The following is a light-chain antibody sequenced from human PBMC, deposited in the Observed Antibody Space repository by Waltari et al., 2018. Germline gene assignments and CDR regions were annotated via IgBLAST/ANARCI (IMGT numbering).Light chain of an antibody. CDR3: QQSSSTPPWT. V-gene: IGKV1-39*01. Sequence: DIQMTQSPSSLSASVGDRVTITCRASQSISSYLNWYQQKPGKAPKLLIYGASSLQSGVPSRCSGSGSGTDVTLTISSLQPADFATYYCQQSSSTPPWTFGQGTKVEI. CDR1: QSISSY. J-gene: IGKJ1*01. CDR2: GAS.